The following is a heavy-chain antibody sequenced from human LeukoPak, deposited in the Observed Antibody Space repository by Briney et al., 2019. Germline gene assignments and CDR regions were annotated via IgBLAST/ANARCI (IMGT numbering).Heavy chain of an antibody. V-gene: IGHV1-18*01. J-gene: IGHJ4*02. CDR3: AREGTDPGYYYDSSGYYWCDY. CDR2: ISAYNGNT. D-gene: IGHD3-22*01. CDR1: GYTFTSYG. Sequence: ASVKVSCKASGYTFTSYGISWVRQAPGQGLEWMGWISAYNGNTNYAQKLQGRVTMTTDTSTSTACMELRSLRSDDTAVYYCAREGTDPGYYYDSSGYYWCDYWGQGTLVTVSS.